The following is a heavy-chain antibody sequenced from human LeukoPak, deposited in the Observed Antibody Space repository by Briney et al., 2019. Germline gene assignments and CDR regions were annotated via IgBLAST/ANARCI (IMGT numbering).Heavy chain of an antibody. Sequence: GGSLRLSCAVSGFTFSSYWMNWVRQAPGKGLEWVSGISWNSGSIGYADSVKGRFTISRDNAKNSLYLQMNSLRAEDMALYYCAKDTVGLTLGGMDVWGKGTTVTVSS. CDR2: ISWNSGSI. CDR3: AKDTVGLTLGGMDV. CDR1: GFTFSSYW. V-gene: IGHV3-9*03. D-gene: IGHD3-9*01. J-gene: IGHJ6*04.